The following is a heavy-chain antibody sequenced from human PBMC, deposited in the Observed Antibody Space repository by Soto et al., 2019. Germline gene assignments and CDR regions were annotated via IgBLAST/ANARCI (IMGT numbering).Heavy chain of an antibody. J-gene: IGHJ5*02. D-gene: IGHD1-7*01. Sequence: ESLKISCEASGYSFTTYWISWVRQMPGKGLEWMGAIDPRDSYTKYSPSFQGHVTISVDKSISTVYLQWNSLKASNTAIYYCARETSELELFNWLDPWGQGTLVTVSS. V-gene: IGHV5-10-1*01. CDR3: ARETSELELFNWLDP. CDR1: GYSFTTYW. CDR2: IDPRDSYT.